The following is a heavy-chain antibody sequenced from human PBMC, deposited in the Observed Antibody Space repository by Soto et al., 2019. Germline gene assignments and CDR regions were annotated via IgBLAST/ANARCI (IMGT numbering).Heavy chain of an antibody. J-gene: IGHJ4*02. CDR1: GGSIRSYYW. Sequence: TLSLTCTVSGGSIRSYYWSWIRQPPGKALEWLALINWDNNEYYSTSLKTRLTISRDTSKNQVVLTMTNVDPVDTATYYCARIPHYSDSYYMDYWGQGTLVTVSS. CDR3: ARIPHYSDSYYMDY. D-gene: IGHD2-21*01. CDR2: INWDNNE. V-gene: IGHV2-70*18.